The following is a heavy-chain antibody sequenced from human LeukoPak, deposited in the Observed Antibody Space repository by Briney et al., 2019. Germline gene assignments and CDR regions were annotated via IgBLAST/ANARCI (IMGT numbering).Heavy chain of an antibody. D-gene: IGHD3-22*01. Sequence: PSETLSLTCTVSGGSISSSSYYWGWIRQPPGKGLEWIGSIYYSGSTYYNPSLKSRVTISVDTSKNQFSLKLSSVTATDTAVYYCASAYYYDSSGYSCFDYWGQGTLVTVSS. V-gene: IGHV4-39*01. CDR3: ASAYYYDSSGYSCFDY. CDR1: GGSISSSSYY. CDR2: IYYSGST. J-gene: IGHJ4*02.